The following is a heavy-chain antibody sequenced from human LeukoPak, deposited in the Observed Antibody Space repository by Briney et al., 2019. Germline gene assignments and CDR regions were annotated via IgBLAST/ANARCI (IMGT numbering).Heavy chain of an antibody. Sequence: SVKVSCKASGGTFSSYTTSWVRQAPGQGLEWMGRTIPILGIANYAQKFQGRVTITADKSTSTAYMELSSRRSEDTSVYYCARAGLASWFDLWGQGTLVSVSS. J-gene: IGHJ5*02. CDR3: ARAGLASWFDL. CDR2: TIPILGIA. CDR1: GGTFSSYT. V-gene: IGHV1-69*02. D-gene: IGHD6-6*01.